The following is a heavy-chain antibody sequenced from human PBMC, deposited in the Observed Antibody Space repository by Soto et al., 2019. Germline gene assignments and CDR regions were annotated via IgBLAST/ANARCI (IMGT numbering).Heavy chain of an antibody. CDR1: GFTFSSYS. CDR2: ISSSSSYI. J-gene: IGHJ5*02. D-gene: IGHD2-15*01. CDR3: ARVEGYCSGGSCYGYWFDP. Sequence: EVQLVESGGGLVKPGGSLRLSCAASGFTFSSYSMNWVRQAPGKGLEWVSSISSSSSYIYYADSVMGRFTISRDNAKNSLYLQMNSLRAEDTAVYYCARVEGYCSGGSCYGYWFDPWGQGTLVTVSS. V-gene: IGHV3-21*01.